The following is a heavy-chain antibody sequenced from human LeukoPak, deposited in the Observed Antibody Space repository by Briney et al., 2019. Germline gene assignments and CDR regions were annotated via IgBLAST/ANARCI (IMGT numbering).Heavy chain of an antibody. J-gene: IGHJ6*02. V-gene: IGHV3-53*01. CDR3: ARVAARPRYYYYYGMDV. CDR2: IYSGGST. Sequence: PGGSLRLSCAASGFPFRSNYMSWVRQAPGKGLEWVSVIYSGGSTYYADSVKGRFTISRDNSKNTLYLQMNSLRAEDTAVYYCARVAARPRYYYYYGMDVWGQGTTVTVSS. D-gene: IGHD6-6*01. CDR1: GFPFRSNY.